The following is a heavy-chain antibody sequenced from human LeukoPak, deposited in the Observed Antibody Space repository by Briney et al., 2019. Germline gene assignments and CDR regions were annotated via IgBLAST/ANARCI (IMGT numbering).Heavy chain of an antibody. Sequence: GGSLRLSCAASGFTFRSYSMNWVRQAPGKGLEWVSSIGSSSTYIYYADSVKGRFTISRDNSKNTLYLQMNSLRAEDTAVYYCARDSLGYCSSTSCSDAFDIWGQGTMVTVSS. J-gene: IGHJ3*02. D-gene: IGHD2-2*01. CDR1: GFTFRSYS. CDR2: IGSSSTYI. CDR3: ARDSLGYCSSTSCSDAFDI. V-gene: IGHV3-21*01.